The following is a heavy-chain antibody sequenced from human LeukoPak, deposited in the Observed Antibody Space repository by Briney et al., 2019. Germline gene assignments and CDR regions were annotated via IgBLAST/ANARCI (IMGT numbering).Heavy chain of an antibody. D-gene: IGHD4-17*01. CDR2: IYYSGST. J-gene: IGHJ5*02. CDR3: ARGSFDDDYGDRYNWFDP. CDR1: GGSISSSSYY. Sequence: SETLSLTCTVSGGSISSSSYYWGWIRQPPGKGLEWIGSIYYSGSTYYNPSLKSRVTISVDTSKNQFSLKLSSVTAADTAVYYCARGSFDDDYGDRYNWFDPWGQGTLVTVSS. V-gene: IGHV4-39*07.